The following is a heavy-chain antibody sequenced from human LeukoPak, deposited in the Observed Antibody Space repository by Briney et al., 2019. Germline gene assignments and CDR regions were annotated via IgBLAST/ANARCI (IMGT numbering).Heavy chain of an antibody. CDR2: IYYSGST. CDR1: GGSISSGGYY. D-gene: IGHD3-22*01. J-gene: IGHJ4*02. CDR3: ARVPAYDSSGLDY. V-gene: IGHV4-31*03. Sequence: SETLSLTCTVSGGSISSGGYYWSWIRQHPGKGLEWIGYIYYSGSTYYNPSLKSRVTISVDTSKNQFSLKLSSVTAADTAVYYCARVPAYDSSGLDYWGQGTLVTVSS.